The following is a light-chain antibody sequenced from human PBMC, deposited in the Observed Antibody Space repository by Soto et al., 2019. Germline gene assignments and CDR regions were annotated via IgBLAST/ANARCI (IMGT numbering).Light chain of an antibody. V-gene: IGKV3-20*01. J-gene: IGKJ5*01. CDR1: QSLSSNY. CDR2: GVS. Sequence: EIVLTQSPGTLSLSPGERATLSSRASQSLSSNYLAWYQQKPGQAPRLLIYGVSSRATGVPVSFSGSGSGTDFTLTISRLEPEDFAVYYCQQYVSAPITFGQGTRLEIK. CDR3: QQYVSAPIT.